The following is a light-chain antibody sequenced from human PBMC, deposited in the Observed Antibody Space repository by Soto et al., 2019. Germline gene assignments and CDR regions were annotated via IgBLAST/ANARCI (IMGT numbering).Light chain of an antibody. Sequence: DIVLTQSPGTLSLSPGERATLSCRASHSVSSSYLAWYQQKPGQAPRLLIYGASSRATGIPDRFSGSGSGTDFTLTISRLEPEDFAVYYCQQYGSSLLFTFGPGTKVDIK. CDR2: GAS. J-gene: IGKJ3*01. V-gene: IGKV3-20*01. CDR3: QQYGSSLLFT. CDR1: HSVSSSY.